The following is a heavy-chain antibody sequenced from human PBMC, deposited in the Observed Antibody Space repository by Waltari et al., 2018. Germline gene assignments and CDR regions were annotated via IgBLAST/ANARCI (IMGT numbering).Heavy chain of an antibody. CDR2: IYHSGST. CDR1: GYSISSGYY. J-gene: IGHJ4*02. D-gene: IGHD6-13*01. CDR3: ARVESIAAAIDY. V-gene: IGHV4-38-2*01. Sequence: QVQLQESGPGLVKPSETLSLTCAVSGYSISSGYYWGWIRQPPGKGLEWIGSIYHSGSTYYNPSLKSRVTISVDTSKNQFSLKLSSVTAADTAVYYCARVESIAAAIDYWGQGTLVTVSS.